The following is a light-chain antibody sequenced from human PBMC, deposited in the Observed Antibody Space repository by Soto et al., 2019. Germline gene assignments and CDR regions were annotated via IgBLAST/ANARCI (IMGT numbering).Light chain of an antibody. CDR1: SSNVGGYKH. CDR2: EVS. CDR3: NSYTSSSTWV. Sequence: QAVLTQPASVSGSPGQSITISCTGTSSNVGGYKHVSWYQQHPGKVPKLLIYEVSNRPSGVSNRFSGSKSGNTASLTISGLQAEDEADYYCNSYTSSSTWVFGGGTKLTVL. V-gene: IGLV2-14*01. J-gene: IGLJ3*02.